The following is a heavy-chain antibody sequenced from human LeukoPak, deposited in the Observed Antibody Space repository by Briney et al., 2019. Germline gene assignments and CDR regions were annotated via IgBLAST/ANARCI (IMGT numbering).Heavy chain of an antibody. CDR3: ARERLDTDIPLLDAFDI. V-gene: IGHV6-1*01. CDR2: TYYRSKWYN. J-gene: IGHJ3*02. D-gene: IGHD5-18*01. Sequence: SQTLSLTCAISGDSVSSNSAAWNWVRQSPSRGLEWLGRTYYRSKWYNDYAVSVKSRITINPDTSKTHFSLKLSSVTAADTAVYYCARERLDTDIPLLDAFDIWGQGTMVTVSS. CDR1: GDSVSSNSAA.